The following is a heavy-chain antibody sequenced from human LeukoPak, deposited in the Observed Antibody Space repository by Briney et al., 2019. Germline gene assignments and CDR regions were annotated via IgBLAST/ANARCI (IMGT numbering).Heavy chain of an antibody. CDR2: ISYDGSNK. Sequence: GGSLRLSCAASEFTFSHYAMHWVRQAPGKGLEWVAVISYDGSNKYYADSVKGRFTISRDNSKNTLYLQMNSLRAEDTAVYYCAEILVGEDGFDIWGQGTMVTVSS. D-gene: IGHD2-21*01. CDR1: EFTFSHYA. J-gene: IGHJ3*02. V-gene: IGHV3-30-3*01. CDR3: AEILVGEDGFDI.